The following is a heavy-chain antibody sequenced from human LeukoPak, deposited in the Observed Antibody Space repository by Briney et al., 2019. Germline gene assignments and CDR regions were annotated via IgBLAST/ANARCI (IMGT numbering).Heavy chain of an antibody. J-gene: IGHJ4*02. CDR3: ARDRVGSARYDY. Sequence: GGSLRLSCAASGFTFSSYSMNWVRQAPGKGLEWVSSISSSSSYIYYADSVKGRFTIPRDNAKNSLYLQMNSLRAEDTAVYYCARDRVGSARYDYWGQGTLVTVSS. D-gene: IGHD3-10*01. CDR1: GFTFSSYS. V-gene: IGHV3-21*01. CDR2: ISSSSSYI.